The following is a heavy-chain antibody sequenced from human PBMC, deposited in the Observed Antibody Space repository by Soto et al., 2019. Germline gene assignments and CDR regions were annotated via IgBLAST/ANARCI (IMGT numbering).Heavy chain of an antibody. Sequence: ASVKVSCKASGGTFSSYAISWVRQAPGKGLEWMGGFDPEDGETIYAQKFQGRVTMTEDTSTDTAYMELSSLRSEDTAVYYCATGYCSSTSCYRDGMDVWGQGTTVTVSS. V-gene: IGHV1-24*01. D-gene: IGHD2-2*02. CDR3: ATGYCSSTSCYRDGMDV. J-gene: IGHJ6*02. CDR2: FDPEDGET. CDR1: GGTFSSYA.